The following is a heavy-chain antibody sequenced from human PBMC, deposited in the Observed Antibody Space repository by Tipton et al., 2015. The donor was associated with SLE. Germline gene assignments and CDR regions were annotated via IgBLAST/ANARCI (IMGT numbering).Heavy chain of an antibody. J-gene: IGHJ6*02. Sequence: SLRLSCAASGFTFDDYAMHWVRQAPGKGLEWVSGISWNSGSIGYADSVKGRFTIPRDNAKNSLYLQMNSLRAEDTALYYCAKDGVPGSHYLNYGMDVWGQGTTVPVSS. CDR1: GFTFDDYA. V-gene: IGHV3-9*01. CDR3: AKDGVPGSHYLNYGMDV. D-gene: IGHD3-10*01. CDR2: ISWNSGSI.